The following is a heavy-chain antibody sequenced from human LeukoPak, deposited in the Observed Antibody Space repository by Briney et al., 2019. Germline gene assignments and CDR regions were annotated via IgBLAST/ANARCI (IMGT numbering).Heavy chain of an antibody. D-gene: IGHD3-9*01. V-gene: IGHV3-30*18. J-gene: IGHJ4*02. Sequence: GGSLRLSCEASGFIFSNYAMHWVRQPPGKGLEWVAIISHDGSEKHFANSVKDRFTVSRDNFKSTLYLQMNSLGPEDTAVYYCVKDYFASGNWGQGTLVTVSS. CDR2: ISHDGSEK. CDR3: VKDYFASGN. CDR1: GFIFSNYA.